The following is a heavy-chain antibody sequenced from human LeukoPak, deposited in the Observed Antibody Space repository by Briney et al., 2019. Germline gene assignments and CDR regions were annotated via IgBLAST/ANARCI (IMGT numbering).Heavy chain of an antibody. V-gene: IGHV3-21*01. CDR1: GFTFSSDS. J-gene: IGHJ4*02. CDR3: ARGGCTSASCYLFDY. D-gene: IGHD2-2*01. Sequence: GGCLRLSCSASGFTFSSDSINWGRQAPGKGLGLVSVRRSSSNYILYAESVKGRFTISRDNATKSLYLQMNSLRAEDTAVYYCARGGCTSASCYLFDYWGQGTLVTVSS. CDR2: RRSSSNYI.